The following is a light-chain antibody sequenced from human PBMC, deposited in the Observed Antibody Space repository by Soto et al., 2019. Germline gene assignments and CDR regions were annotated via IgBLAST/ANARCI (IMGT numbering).Light chain of an antibody. Sequence: QPVLTQPTSASGTPGQRVTISCSGSISNLGSNFVFWYQQLPGAAPKLLISRNDQRPSGVPDRFSGSKSGTSASLAISGLRSEDEADYHCAAWDDSLRGVVFGGGTKLTVL. CDR3: AAWDDSLRGVV. J-gene: IGLJ3*02. V-gene: IGLV1-47*01. CDR2: RND. CDR1: ISNLGSNF.